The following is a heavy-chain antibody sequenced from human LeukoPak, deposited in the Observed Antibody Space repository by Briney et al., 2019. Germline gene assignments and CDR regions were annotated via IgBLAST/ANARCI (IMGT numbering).Heavy chain of an antibody. J-gene: IGHJ6*03. D-gene: IGHD3-10*01. Sequence: ASVKVSCKASGYTFTKNGMNWVRQAPGQGLEWMGIINPSGGSTNYAQKFQDRVTVTRDTSVGTAYMELTGLRSDDTAVYYCATSGGDYYYYSLDVWGKGTPVTISS. V-gene: IGHV1-2*02. CDR1: GYTFTKNG. CDR2: INPSGGST. CDR3: ATSGGDYYYYSLDV.